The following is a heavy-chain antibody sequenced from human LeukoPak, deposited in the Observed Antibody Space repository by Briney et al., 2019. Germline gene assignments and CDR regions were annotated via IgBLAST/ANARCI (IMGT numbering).Heavy chain of an antibody. V-gene: IGHV5-51*01. CDR1: GYSFTSYW. J-gene: IGHJ6*03. CDR2: IYPGDSDT. Sequence: GESLKISCKGSGYSFTSYWIGWVRQMPGKGLEWMGIIYPGDSDTRYSPSFQGQATISADKSISTAYLQWSSLKASDTAMYYCARQPRGSGSYLDYYMDVWGKGTTVTVSS. D-gene: IGHD3-10*01. CDR3: ARQPRGSGSYLDYYMDV.